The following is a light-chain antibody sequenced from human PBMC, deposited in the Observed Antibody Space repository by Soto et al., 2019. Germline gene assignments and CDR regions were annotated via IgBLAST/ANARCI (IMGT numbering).Light chain of an antibody. CDR3: ATWDESLNGVV. J-gene: IGLJ3*02. CDR2: RND. Sequence: QSVLTQPPSTSATPGQRVAISCSGGRSNIGSNYVYWYQQFPGTAPKLLIYRNDQRPSGVPDRISGSKSGTSASLAISGLRSDDEAYYYCATWDESLNGVVFGGGTKLTVL. V-gene: IGLV1-47*01. CDR1: RSNIGSNY.